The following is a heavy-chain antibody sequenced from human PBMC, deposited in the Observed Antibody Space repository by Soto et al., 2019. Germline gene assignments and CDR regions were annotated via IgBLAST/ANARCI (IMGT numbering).Heavy chain of an antibody. CDR2: IYYSGST. J-gene: IGHJ4*02. CDR3: ARAWGGWADY. CDR1: GGSISSYY. V-gene: IGHV4-59*01. D-gene: IGHD3-16*01. Sequence: QVQLQESGPGLVKPSETLSLTCTVSGGSISSYYWSWIRQPPGKGLEWIGYIYYSGSTNYNPSLKSRVTVSVDTSKNQFSLKLRSVSAADTAVYSCARAWGGWADYWGQGTLVTVSS.